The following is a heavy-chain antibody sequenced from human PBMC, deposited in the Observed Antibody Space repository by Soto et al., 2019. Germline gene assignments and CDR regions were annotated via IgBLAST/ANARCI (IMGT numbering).Heavy chain of an antibody. CDR3: AKAGRLRLGELSLYYFDY. D-gene: IGHD3-16*02. J-gene: IGHJ4*02. V-gene: IGHV3-23*01. CDR2: ISGSGGST. Sequence: GGSLRLSCAASGFTLSSYAMSWVRQAPGKGLEWVSAISGSGGSTYYADSVKGRFTISRDNSKNTLYLQMNSLGAEDTAVYYCAKAGRLRLGELSLYYFDYWGQGTLVTVSS. CDR1: GFTLSSYA.